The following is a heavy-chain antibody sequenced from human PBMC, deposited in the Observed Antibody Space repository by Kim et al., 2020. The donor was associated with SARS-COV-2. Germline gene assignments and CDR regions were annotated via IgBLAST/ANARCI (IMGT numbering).Heavy chain of an antibody. D-gene: IGHD1-26*01. CDR2: ISGDGTST. CDR1: GFTFDDYA. Sequence: GGSLRLSCAASGFTFDDYAMHWVRQAPGKGLEWVSLISGDGTSTYYADSVKGRFTISRDNSDADSVKGRFTFSRDNSKNSLYLQMNSLRTEDTALYYCAKEGELGPTQYYFDSWGQGTLVTVSS. CDR3: AKEGELGPTQYYFDS. V-gene: IGHV3-43*02. J-gene: IGHJ4*02.